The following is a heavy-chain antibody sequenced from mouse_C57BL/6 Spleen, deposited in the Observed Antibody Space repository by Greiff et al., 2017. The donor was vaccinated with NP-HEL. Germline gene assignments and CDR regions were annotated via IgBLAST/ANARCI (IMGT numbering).Heavy chain of an antibody. CDR2: IHPNSGST. V-gene: IGHV1-64*01. Sequence: QVQLQQPGAELVKPGASVKLSCKASGYTFTSYWMHWVKQRPGQGLEWIGMIHPNSGSTNYNEKFKSKATLTVDKSSSTANMQLSSLTSEDSAVYYCARSYYGSKVDYWGQGTTLTVSS. CDR1: GYTFTSYW. CDR3: ARSYYGSKVDY. D-gene: IGHD1-1*01. J-gene: IGHJ2*01.